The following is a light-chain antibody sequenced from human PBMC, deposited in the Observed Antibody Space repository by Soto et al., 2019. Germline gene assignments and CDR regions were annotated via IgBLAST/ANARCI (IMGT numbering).Light chain of an antibody. Sequence: QSVLTQPASGSGSPGQSITISCTGTSSDVGGYKYVSWYQQHPRQAPKLIIYDVTNRPSRVSNRFSASKSGNTASLTISGLQAEDEADYYCSSYTSTNTQVFGTGNKVTVL. J-gene: IGLJ1*01. V-gene: IGLV2-14*01. CDR3: SSYTSTNTQV. CDR2: DVT. CDR1: SSDVGGYKY.